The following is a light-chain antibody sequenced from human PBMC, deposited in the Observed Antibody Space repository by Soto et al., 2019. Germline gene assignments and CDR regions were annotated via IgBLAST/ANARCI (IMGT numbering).Light chain of an antibody. CDR2: GAF. V-gene: IGKV3-20*01. Sequence: EIVLTQSPGTLSLSPGERATLSCRASQTVNSDYLAWYQHRPGQAPRLLIYGAFIRAAGIPDRFSGSGSGTDFTLTISRLEPEDFAVYHCHHFSRSAIFTVGPGTTVDIK. CDR1: QTVNSDY. J-gene: IGKJ3*01. CDR3: HHFSRSAIFT.